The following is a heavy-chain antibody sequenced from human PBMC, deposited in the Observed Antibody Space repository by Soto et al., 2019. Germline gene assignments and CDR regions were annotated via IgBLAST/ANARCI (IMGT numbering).Heavy chain of an antibody. CDR1: GYTFNTYG. J-gene: IGHJ4*02. CDR2: ISGYNGNT. Sequence: ASVKVSCKASGYTFNTYGLSWVRQAPGQGLEWMGWISGYNGNTNYAQNHQGRVTMTTDTSTSTAYMELRSLRSDDTAVYYCAREAELRYFGSPPYYLDYWGQGTLVTVS. D-gene: IGHD3-9*01. V-gene: IGHV1-18*01. CDR3: AREAELRYFGSPPYYLDY.